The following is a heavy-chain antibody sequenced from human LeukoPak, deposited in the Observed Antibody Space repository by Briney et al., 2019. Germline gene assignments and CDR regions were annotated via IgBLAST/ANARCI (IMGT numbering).Heavy chain of an antibody. CDR1: GFTFSSYA. CDR3: ARDLDCSSTSCYDP. V-gene: IGHV3-30*14. J-gene: IGHJ5*02. D-gene: IGHD2-2*01. CDR2: ISYDGSNK. Sequence: GGSLRLSCAASGFTFSSYAMHWVRQAPGKGLEWVAVISYDGSNKYYADSAKGRFTISRDNSKNTLYLQMNSLRAEDTAVYYCARDLDCSSTSCYDPWGQGTLVTVSS.